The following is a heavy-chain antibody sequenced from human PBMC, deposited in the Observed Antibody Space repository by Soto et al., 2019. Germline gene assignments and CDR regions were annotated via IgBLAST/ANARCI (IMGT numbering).Heavy chain of an antibody. CDR1: GFTFSSYS. V-gene: IGHV3-21*01. CDR3: AREGLDLRGAFDI. CDR2: ISSSSSYI. D-gene: IGHD6-19*01. J-gene: IGHJ3*02. Sequence: EVQLVESGRGLVKPGGSLRLSCAASGFTFSSYSMNWVRQAPGKGLEWVSSISSSSSYIYYADSVKGRFTISRDNAKNSLYLQMNSLRAEDTAVYYCAREGLDLRGAFDIWGQGTMVTVSS.